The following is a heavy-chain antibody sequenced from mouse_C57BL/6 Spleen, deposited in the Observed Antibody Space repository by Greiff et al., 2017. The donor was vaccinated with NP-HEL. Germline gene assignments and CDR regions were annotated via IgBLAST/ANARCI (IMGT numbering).Heavy chain of an antibody. D-gene: IGHD2-2*01. Sequence: VQLQQSGPELVKPGASVKISCKASGYAFSSSWMNWVKQRPGKGLEWIGRLYPGDGDTNYNGKFKGKATLTADKSSSTAYMQLSSLTSEDSAVYFCARQGYDRGFAYWGQGTLVTVSA. V-gene: IGHV1-82*01. CDR1: GYAFSSSW. CDR3: ARQGYDRGFAY. CDR2: LYPGDGDT. J-gene: IGHJ3*01.